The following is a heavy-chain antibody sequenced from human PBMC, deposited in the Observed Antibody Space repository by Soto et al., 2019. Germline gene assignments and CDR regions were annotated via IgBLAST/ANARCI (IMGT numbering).Heavy chain of an antibody. V-gene: IGHV5-51*01. CDR1: GYSFTSYW. Sequence: VGSLTLSCQCSGYSFTSYWICWVRQMPGKGLEWMGIIYPGDSDTRYSPSFQGQVTISADKSISTAYLQWSSLKASDTAMYYCARRYCSSTSCYFGYWGQGTLVTVSS. CDR3: ARRYCSSTSCYFGY. D-gene: IGHD2-2*01. J-gene: IGHJ4*02. CDR2: IYPGDSDT.